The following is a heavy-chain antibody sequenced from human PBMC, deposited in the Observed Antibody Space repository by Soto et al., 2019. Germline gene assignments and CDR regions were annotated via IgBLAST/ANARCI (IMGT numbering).Heavy chain of an antibody. CDR3: ARSIPRTTSLDY. CDR2: ARDKGNSYST. CDR1: GFTFSDYY. J-gene: IGHJ4*02. D-gene: IGHD1-7*01. V-gene: IGHV3-72*01. Sequence: EVHLVESGGGLVQPGGSLRLSCAGSGFTFSDYYRDWVRQAPGKGLEWVGRARDKGNSYSTDYASSVKGRFTVSRDASKNSLYLQMNGLKAEDTALYYCARSIPRTTSLDYRGQGTLVTVSS.